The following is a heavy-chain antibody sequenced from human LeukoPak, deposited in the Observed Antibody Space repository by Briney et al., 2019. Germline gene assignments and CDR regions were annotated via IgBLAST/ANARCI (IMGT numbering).Heavy chain of an antibody. D-gene: IGHD3-10*01. CDR2: INPKSGGT. CDR1: GYTFTGYY. J-gene: IGHJ6*02. Sequence: ASVKVSCKASGYTFTGYYMHWVRQAPGQGLEWMGWINPKSGGTNYAQKFQGRVTMTRDTSISTAYMELSRLRSDDTAVYYCARTTMVRGVNYYYYGMDVWGQGTTVTVSS. CDR3: ARTTMVRGVNYYYYGMDV. V-gene: IGHV1-2*02.